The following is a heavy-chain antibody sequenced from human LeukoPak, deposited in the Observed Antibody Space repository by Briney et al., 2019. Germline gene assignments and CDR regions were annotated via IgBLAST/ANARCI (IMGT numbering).Heavy chain of an antibody. CDR1: GGSISSSSYY. V-gene: IGHV4-39*07. Sequence: NPSETLSLTCTVSGGSISSSSYYWSWIRQPPGKGLEWIGEINHSGTTKYNPSLKSRVTISVDTSRNQFSLKLTSVTAADTAVYYCATLARKDFWSPGGFDYWGQGTLVTVSS. CDR2: INHSGTT. CDR3: ATLARKDFWSPGGFDY. J-gene: IGHJ4*02. D-gene: IGHD3-3*01.